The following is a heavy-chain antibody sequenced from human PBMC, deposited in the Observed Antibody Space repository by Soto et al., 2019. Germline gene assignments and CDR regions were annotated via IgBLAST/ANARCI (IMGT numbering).Heavy chain of an antibody. J-gene: IGHJ4*02. V-gene: IGHV4-31*03. CDR2: IYYSGST. D-gene: IGHD4-17*01. CDR3: ARGREDMTTGAWDDY. Sequence: QVQLQESGPGLVKPSQTLSLTCTVSGGSISSGGHYWSWIRQHPGKGLEWIGYIYYSGSTYYNPSLKSRVTISVDTSKNQFSLKLSSVTAADTAVYYCARGREDMTTGAWDDYWGQGTLVTVSS. CDR1: GGSISSGGHY.